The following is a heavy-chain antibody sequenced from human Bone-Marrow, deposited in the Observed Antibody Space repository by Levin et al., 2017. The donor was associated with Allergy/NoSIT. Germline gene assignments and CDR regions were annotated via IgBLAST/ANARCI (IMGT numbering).Heavy chain of an antibody. CDR3: TRRAASSVPNWFDP. Sequence: GESLKISCKASGYTFTGYYMHWVRQAPGQGLEWMGRINPTSGGTNYAQKFQGRVTMTRDTSISTAYMELSGLTSDDTAVYYCTRRAASSVPNWFDPWGQGTLVTVSS. CDR1: GYTFTGYY. CDR2: INPTSGGT. D-gene: IGHD6-25*01. J-gene: IGHJ5*02. V-gene: IGHV1-2*06.